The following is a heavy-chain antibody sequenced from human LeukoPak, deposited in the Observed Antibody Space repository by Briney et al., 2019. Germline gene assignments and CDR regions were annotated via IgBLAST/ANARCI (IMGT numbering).Heavy chain of an antibody. CDR2: IYTSGST. J-gene: IGHJ2*01. V-gene: IGHV4-4*07. D-gene: IGHD3-9*01. CDR3: ARVVPDILTGYYPYWYFDL. CDR1: GGSISSYY. Sequence: SETLSLTCTVSGGSISSYYWSWIRRPAGKGLEWIGRIYTSGSTNYNPSLKSRVTMSVDTSKNQFSLKLSSVTAADTAVYYCARVVPDILTGYYPYWYFDLWGRGTLVTVSS.